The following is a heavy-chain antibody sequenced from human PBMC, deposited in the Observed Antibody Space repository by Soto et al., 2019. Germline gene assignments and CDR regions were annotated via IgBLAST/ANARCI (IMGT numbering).Heavy chain of an antibody. CDR1: GCTFTGYY. J-gene: IGHJ5*02. D-gene: IGHD1-20*01. CDR3: ARASPHKWNHRTVRFDP. CDR2: INPNSGGT. Sequence: ASVKVSCKASGCTFTGYYMHWVRQAPGQGLEWMGWINPNSGGTNYAQKFQGWVTMTRDTSISTAYMELSRLRSDDTAVYYCARASPHKWNHRTVRFDPWGQGTLVTVS. V-gene: IGHV1-2*04.